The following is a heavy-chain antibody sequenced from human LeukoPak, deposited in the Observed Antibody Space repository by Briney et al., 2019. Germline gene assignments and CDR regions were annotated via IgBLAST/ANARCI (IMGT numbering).Heavy chain of an antibody. Sequence: GGSLSLSCAASGFTLDDYGMSWVRQAPGKGLEWVSGINWNGGSTGYADSVKGRFTISRDNAKNSLYLQMNSLRAEDTALFYCARGSGIYYDSSLGYWGQGTLVTVSS. CDR1: GFTLDDYG. CDR2: INWNGGST. CDR3: ARGSGIYYDSSLGY. J-gene: IGHJ4*02. D-gene: IGHD3-22*01. V-gene: IGHV3-20*04.